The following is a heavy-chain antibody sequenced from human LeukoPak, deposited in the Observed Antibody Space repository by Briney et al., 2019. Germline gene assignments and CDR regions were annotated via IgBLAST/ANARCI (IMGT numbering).Heavy chain of an antibody. CDR1: GGSISSYY. CDR2: IYYSGST. Sequence: SETLSLTCTVPGGSISSYYWSWIRQPPGKGLEWIGYIYYSGSTNYNPSLKSRVTISVDTSKNQFSLKLSSVTAADTAVYYCAREGEAGTFDYWGQGTLVTVSS. CDR3: AREGEAGTFDY. V-gene: IGHV4-59*01. J-gene: IGHJ4*02. D-gene: IGHD3-10*01.